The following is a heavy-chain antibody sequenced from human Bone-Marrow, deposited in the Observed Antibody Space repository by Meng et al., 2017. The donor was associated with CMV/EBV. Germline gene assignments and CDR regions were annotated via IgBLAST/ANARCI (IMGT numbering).Heavy chain of an antibody. D-gene: IGHD2/OR15-2a*01. CDR1: GFTFSSYA. CDR2: ISYDGSNK. CDR3: ARDFSRMDV. V-gene: IGHV3-30-3*01. Sequence: GGSLRLSCAASGFTFSSYAMHWVRQAPGKGLEWVAVISYDGSNKYYADSVKGRFTISRDNSKNTLYLQMNSLRAEDTAVYYCARDFSRMDVWGQGTTVTSP. J-gene: IGHJ6*02.